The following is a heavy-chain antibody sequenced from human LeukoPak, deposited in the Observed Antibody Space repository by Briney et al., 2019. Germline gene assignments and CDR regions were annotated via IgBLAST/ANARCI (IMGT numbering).Heavy chain of an antibody. Sequence: KSSETLSLTCTVSGGSISSTGYFWGWIRQPPGKGLEWIGTIYYSGNTYSNPSLKSRVAMSVDTSKNQFSLKLSSVTAADTAVYYCARHRCSGGSCSLEDYWGQGTLVTVSS. CDR2: IYYSGNT. CDR3: ARHRCSGGSCSLEDY. V-gene: IGHV4-39*01. D-gene: IGHD2-15*01. J-gene: IGHJ4*02. CDR1: GGSISSTGYF.